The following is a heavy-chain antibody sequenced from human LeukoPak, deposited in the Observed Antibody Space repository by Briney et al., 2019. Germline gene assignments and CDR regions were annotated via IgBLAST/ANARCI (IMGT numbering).Heavy chain of an antibody. Sequence: SETLSLTCAVYGGSFSGYYWSWIRQPPGKGLEWIGEINYSGSTNYNPSLKSRVTISVDTSKNQFSLKLSSVTAADTAVYYCARRGGYSSSRPRYFDYWGQGTLVTVSS. CDR1: GGSFSGYY. D-gene: IGHD6-13*01. V-gene: IGHV4-34*01. CDR2: INYSGST. CDR3: ARRGGYSSSRPRYFDY. J-gene: IGHJ4*02.